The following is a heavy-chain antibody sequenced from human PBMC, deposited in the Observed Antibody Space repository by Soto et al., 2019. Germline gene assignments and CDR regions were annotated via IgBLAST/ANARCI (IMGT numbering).Heavy chain of an antibody. J-gene: IGHJ4*02. V-gene: IGHV3-66*01. CDR3: ARDPWAADD. D-gene: IGHD3-16*01. CDR1: GFTVSTKY. Sequence: EVQLVESGGGLVQPGGSLRLSCAASGFTVSTKYMSWVRQAPGKGLEWVSVIYSGGSTFYADSVRGRFTISRDNSKNTVNLQMTSLRAEDTAVYYCARDPWAADDWGQVTLVTVSS. CDR2: IYSGGST.